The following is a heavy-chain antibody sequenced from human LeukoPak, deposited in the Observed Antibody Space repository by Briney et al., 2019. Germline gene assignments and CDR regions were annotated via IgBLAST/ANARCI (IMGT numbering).Heavy chain of an antibody. V-gene: IGHV1-18*01. D-gene: IGHD3-22*01. CDR3: ARSYYDNSAYYNWFDP. CDR2: ISTYNGNT. J-gene: IGHJ5*02. Sequence: ASVKVSCKASGYTFTSYAISWVRQAPGQGLEWMGWISTYNGNTEYAQNLQGRVTMTTDTSTSTAYMELRSLRSDDTAVYYCARSYYDNSAYYNWFDPWGQGTLVTVSS. CDR1: GYTFTSYA.